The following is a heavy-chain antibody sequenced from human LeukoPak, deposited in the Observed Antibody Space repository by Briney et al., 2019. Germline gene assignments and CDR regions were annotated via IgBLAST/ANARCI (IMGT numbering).Heavy chain of an antibody. CDR1: GGSISSYY. CDR2: IYYSGST. CDR3: ARSYYDILTGYNYYYGMDV. D-gene: IGHD3-9*01. Sequence: PSETLSLTCTVSGGSISSYYWSWIRQPPGKGLEWIGYIYYSGSTNYNPSLKSRVTISVDTSKNQFSLKLSSVTAADTAVYYCARSYYDILTGYNYYYGMDVWGQGTTVTVSS. J-gene: IGHJ6*02. V-gene: IGHV4-59*01.